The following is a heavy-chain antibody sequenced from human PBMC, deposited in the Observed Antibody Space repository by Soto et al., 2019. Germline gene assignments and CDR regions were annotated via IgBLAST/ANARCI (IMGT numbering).Heavy chain of an antibody. Sequence: QVQLVESGGGVVQPGRSLRLSCAASGFTFSSYGMHWVRQAPGKGLEWVAVISYDGSNKYYADSVKGRFTISRDNSKNTLYLQMNSLRAEDTAVYYCAKSGGPTGTFDYWGQGTLVTVSS. CDR3: AKSGGPTGTFDY. V-gene: IGHV3-30*18. D-gene: IGHD1-1*01. CDR1: GFTFSSYG. CDR2: ISYDGSNK. J-gene: IGHJ4*02.